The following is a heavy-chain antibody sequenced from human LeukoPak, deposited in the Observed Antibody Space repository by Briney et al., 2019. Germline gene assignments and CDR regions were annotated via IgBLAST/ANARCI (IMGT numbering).Heavy chain of an antibody. CDR3: ARDPLGSGNYYYGMDV. J-gene: IGHJ6*02. Sequence: GGSLRLSCAASGFTVRSNYMSWVRQAPGKGLEWVAVIYSGGSTDYADSVKGRFTVSRDNSNNTLYLQMNSLRAEDTAVYYCARDPLGSGNYYYGMDVWGQGTTVTVSS. V-gene: IGHV3-53*01. D-gene: IGHD3-10*01. CDR1: GFTVRSNY. CDR2: IYSGGST.